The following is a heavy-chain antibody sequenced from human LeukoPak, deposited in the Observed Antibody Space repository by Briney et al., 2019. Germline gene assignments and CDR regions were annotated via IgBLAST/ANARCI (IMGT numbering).Heavy chain of an antibody. CDR2: IYHSGST. D-gene: IGHD6-25*01. CDR1: GYSISSGYY. V-gene: IGHV4-38-2*02. CDR3: AKGSAFDY. Sequence: PSETLSPTCTVSGYSISSGYYWGWIRQPPGKGLEWIGSIYHSGSTYYNPSLKSRVTISVDTSKNQFSLKLSSVTAADTAVYYCAKGSAFDYWGQGTLVTVSS. J-gene: IGHJ4*02.